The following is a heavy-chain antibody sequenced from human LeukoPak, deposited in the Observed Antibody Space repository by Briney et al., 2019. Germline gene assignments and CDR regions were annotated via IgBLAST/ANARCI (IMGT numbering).Heavy chain of an antibody. CDR1: GGTFSSYA. CDR3: ARGQYYYDSSGYYWFDP. J-gene: IGHJ5*02. Sequence: GASVKVSCKASGGTFSSYAISWVRQAPGQGLEWMGGIIPIFGTANYAQKFQGRVTITAGESTSTAYMEQSSLRSEDTAVYYCARGQYYYDSSGYYWFDPWGQGTLVTVSS. V-gene: IGHV1-69*13. CDR2: IIPIFGTA. D-gene: IGHD3-22*01.